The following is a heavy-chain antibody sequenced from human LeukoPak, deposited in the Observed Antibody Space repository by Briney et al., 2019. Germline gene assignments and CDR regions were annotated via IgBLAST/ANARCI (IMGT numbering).Heavy chain of an antibody. CDR2: IYYSGST. Sequence: SQTLSLTCTVSGGSISSGGYYWSWIRQHPGKGLEWIGYIYYSGSTYYNPSLKSRVTISVDTSKNQFSLKLSSVTAADTAVYYCAREGVQLWPHDAFGIWGQGTMVTVSS. J-gene: IGHJ3*02. D-gene: IGHD5-18*01. V-gene: IGHV4-31*03. CDR1: GGSISSGGYY. CDR3: AREGVQLWPHDAFGI.